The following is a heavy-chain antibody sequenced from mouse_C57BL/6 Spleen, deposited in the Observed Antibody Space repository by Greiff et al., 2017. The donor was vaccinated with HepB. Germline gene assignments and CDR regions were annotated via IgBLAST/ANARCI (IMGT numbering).Heavy chain of an antibody. Sequence: VKLQESGAELARPGASVKMSCKASGYTFTSYTMHWVKQRPGQGLEWIGYINPSSGYTKYNQKFKDKATLTADKSSSTAYMQLSSLTSEDSAVYYCARGLGRNYFDYWGQGTTLTVSS. CDR1: GYTFTSYT. V-gene: IGHV1-4*01. J-gene: IGHJ2*01. CDR2: INPSSGYT. D-gene: IGHD4-1*01. CDR3: ARGLGRNYFDY.